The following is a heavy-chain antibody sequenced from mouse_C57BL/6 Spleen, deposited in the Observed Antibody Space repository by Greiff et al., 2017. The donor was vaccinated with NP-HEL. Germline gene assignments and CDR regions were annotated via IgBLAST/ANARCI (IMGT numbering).Heavy chain of an antibody. D-gene: IGHD1-1*01. J-gene: IGHJ2*01. Sequence: EVQLQQSGPELVKPGASVKISCKASGYSFTGYYMHWVKQSHGNILDWIGYIYPYNGVSSYNQKFKGKATLTVDKSSSTAYMELRSLTSEDSAVYYCATQSPFTTVDDYFDYWGQGTTLTVSS. V-gene: IGHV1-31*01. CDR1: GYSFTGYY. CDR2: IYPYNGVS. CDR3: ATQSPFTTVDDYFDY.